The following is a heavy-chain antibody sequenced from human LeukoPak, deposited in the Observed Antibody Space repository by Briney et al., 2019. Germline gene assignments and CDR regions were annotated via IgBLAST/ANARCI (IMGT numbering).Heavy chain of an antibody. CDR2: IYSSGST. CDR3: ARGPAAVAGTDWYFDL. V-gene: IGHV4-4*07. D-gene: IGHD6-19*01. Sequence: PSETLSLTCTGSDGSISRFHWSWVRQPAGKGLEWIGRIYSSGSTNYNPSIKSRVAIPADPSKNQFSPPLTSLTDADTAVYFCARGPAAVAGTDWYFDLWGRGTLVTVSS. J-gene: IGHJ2*01. CDR1: DGSISRFH.